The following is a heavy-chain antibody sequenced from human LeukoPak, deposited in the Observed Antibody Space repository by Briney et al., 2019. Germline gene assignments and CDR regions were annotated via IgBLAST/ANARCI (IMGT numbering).Heavy chain of an antibody. CDR3: ARRIAAAGHVDY. Sequence: ASVKVSCKASGYTFTSYAMNWVRQAPGQGLEWMGRINPNSGGTNYAQKFQGRVTMTRDTSISTAYMELSSLRSDDTAVFYCARRIAAAGHVDYWGQGTLVTVSS. CDR1: GYTFTSYA. CDR2: INPNSGGT. J-gene: IGHJ4*02. V-gene: IGHV1-2*06. D-gene: IGHD6-13*01.